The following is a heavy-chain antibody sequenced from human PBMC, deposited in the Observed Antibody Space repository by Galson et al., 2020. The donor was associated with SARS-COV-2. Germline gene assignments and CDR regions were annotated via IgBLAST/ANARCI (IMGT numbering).Heavy chain of an antibody. J-gene: IGHJ5*02. Sequence: SQASETLSLTCAVYGGSFSGSQWTWLRQPPGKGLEWVGEITLTGRTNYNPSPKSRLPISSDASTNQCSLRLTSVTAADTAVYYCAGDNRADMIFTVLTQWFYPWGQGTLVSVSS. CDR2: ITLTGRT. CDR1: GGSFSGSQ. CDR3: AGDNRADMIFTVLTQWFYP. V-gene: IGHV4-34*01. D-gene: IGHD3-22*01.